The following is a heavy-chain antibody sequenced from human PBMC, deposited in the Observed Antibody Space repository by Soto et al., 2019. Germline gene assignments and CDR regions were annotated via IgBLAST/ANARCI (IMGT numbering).Heavy chain of an antibody. CDR2: ISPSGTYT. J-gene: IGHJ4*02. CDR3: ARQQLVTSDFNY. Sequence: GGSLRLSCAASGFSFIDYYMSWIRQAPGKGPEWISFISPSGTYTNYADSVKGRFTISRDNDKKSVYLQMNSLRAEDTAVYYCARQQLVTSDFNYWGQGALVTVSS. CDR1: GFSFIDYY. D-gene: IGHD6-13*01. V-gene: IGHV3-11*03.